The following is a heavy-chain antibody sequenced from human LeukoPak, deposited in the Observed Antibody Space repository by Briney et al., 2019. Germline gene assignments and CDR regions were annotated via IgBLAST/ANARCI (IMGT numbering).Heavy chain of an antibody. CDR2: ISSSSSYI. CDR1: GFTFSSYS. V-gene: IGHV3-21*01. J-gene: IGHJ4*02. CDR3: ARGSAAAAGEIDY. D-gene: IGHD6-13*01. Sequence: GGSLRLSCAASGFTFSSYSMNWVRQAPGKGLEWVSSISSSSSYIYYADSVKGRFTISRDNAKNSLYLQMNSLRAEDTAVYYCARGSAAAAGEIDYWGQGTLVTVSS.